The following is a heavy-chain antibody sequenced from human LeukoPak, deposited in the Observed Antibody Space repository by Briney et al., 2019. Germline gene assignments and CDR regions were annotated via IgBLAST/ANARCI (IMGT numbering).Heavy chain of an antibody. J-gene: IGHJ6*03. CDR1: GFTFSSYA. Sequence: GGSLRLSCAASGFTFSSYAMHWVRQAPGKGLEWVAVISYDGSNKYYADSVKGRFTISRDNSKNTLYLQMNSLRAEDTAVYYCASLERLVGVVRGYYYMDVWGKGTTVTVSS. D-gene: IGHD3-3*01. CDR3: ASLERLVGVVRGYYYMDV. CDR2: ISYDGSNK. V-gene: IGHV3-30*01.